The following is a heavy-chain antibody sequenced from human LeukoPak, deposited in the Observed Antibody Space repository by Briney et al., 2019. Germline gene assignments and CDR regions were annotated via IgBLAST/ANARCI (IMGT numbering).Heavy chain of an antibody. CDR3: GRVWGYYYDSSGYSDFDY. D-gene: IGHD3-22*01. V-gene: IGHV1-18*01. CDR2: ITAYNGNS. CDR1: GYTFTTYG. J-gene: IGHJ4*02. Sequence: ASVKDSCKASGYTFTTYGITWVRQAPGQGREWMGWITAYNGNSNYAQKFQGRVPMTIDTSPSTDYQELRSLKTDDTDVYYCGRVWGYYYDSSGYSDFDYWGQGTLSPCPQ.